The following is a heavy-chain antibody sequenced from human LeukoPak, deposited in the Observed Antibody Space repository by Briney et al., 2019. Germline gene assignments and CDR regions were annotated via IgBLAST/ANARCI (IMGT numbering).Heavy chain of an antibody. Sequence: PGGSLRLSCAASGFTFSSYAMNWVRQAPGKGLEWVAVKAFDGSDEYYADSVKGRFTISRDNSKNTLYLQMNSLRGEDTAVYYCAKSLRTRIYYFDYWGQGTLVTVSS. J-gene: IGHJ4*02. CDR1: GFTFSSYA. CDR3: AKSLRTRIYYFDY. CDR2: KAFDGSDE. V-gene: IGHV3-30*04. D-gene: IGHD1-7*01.